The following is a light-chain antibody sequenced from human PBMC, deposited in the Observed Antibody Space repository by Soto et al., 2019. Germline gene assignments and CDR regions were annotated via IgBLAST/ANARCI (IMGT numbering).Light chain of an antibody. Sequence: EIVLTQSPATLSLSPGERATLSCRTSQTIRGLLNWYQQKPGQAPRLLIYDTSNMATDIPARFSGSGSGTDFILTISSLGPEDFGVYFCQQRHNWPITFGQGTRLDIK. CDR3: QQRHNWPIT. CDR1: QTIRGL. CDR2: DTS. J-gene: IGKJ5*01. V-gene: IGKV3-11*01.